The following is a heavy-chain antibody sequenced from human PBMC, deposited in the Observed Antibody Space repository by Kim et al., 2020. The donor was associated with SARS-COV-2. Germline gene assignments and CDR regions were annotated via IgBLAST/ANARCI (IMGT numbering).Heavy chain of an antibody. Sequence: KGRFTSSRDNSKNTLYLQMNSLRAEDTAVYYCARDSRITMVRGENSLFDYWGQGTLVTVSS. CDR3: ARDSRITMVRGENSLFDY. V-gene: IGHV3-30*07. D-gene: IGHD3-10*01. J-gene: IGHJ4*02.